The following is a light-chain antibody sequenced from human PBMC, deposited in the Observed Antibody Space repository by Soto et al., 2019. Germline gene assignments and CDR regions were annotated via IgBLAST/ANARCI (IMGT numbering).Light chain of an antibody. J-gene: IGKJ1*01. CDR2: TAS. CDR1: QSISRY. V-gene: IGKV1-39*01. CDR3: QPSYSTHRK. Sequence: IQITQSPSSLSASVLDIVSITCRASQSISRYLNWYQQKPGKAPKLLIYTASSLHSGVPSRFRGSGSGTDFTITISSLQPEDFANSSCQPSYSTHRKLGQGTXVDIK.